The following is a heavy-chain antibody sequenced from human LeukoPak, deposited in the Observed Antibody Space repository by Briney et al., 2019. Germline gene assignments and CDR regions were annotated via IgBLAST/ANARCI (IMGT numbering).Heavy chain of an antibody. Sequence: GESLKISCQGSGCNFATYWIVWVRQMPGKGLEWMGIIYPGNSHTRYSPSFQGQVTISADTSISTAYLHWSSLQSSDTAMYYCAKFHATWYGDTWGQGILVTVSS. J-gene: IGHJ4*02. V-gene: IGHV5-51*01. CDR3: AKFHATWYGDT. CDR1: GCNFATYW. CDR2: IYPGNSHT. D-gene: IGHD6-13*01.